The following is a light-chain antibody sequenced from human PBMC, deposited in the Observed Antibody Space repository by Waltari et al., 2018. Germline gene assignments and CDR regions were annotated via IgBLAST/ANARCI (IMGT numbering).Light chain of an antibody. CDR3: LLYYGGAQWV. V-gene: IGLV7-43*01. CDR2: STR. Sequence: QTVVTQEPSLTVSPGGTVTLTCASSTGAVTSGYYPNWFQQKPGQAPRALIYSTRNNHSWTPARFSGSLLGGKAALTLSGVQPEDEAEYYCLLYYGGAQWVFGGGTKLTVL. CDR1: TGAVTSGYY. J-gene: IGLJ3*02.